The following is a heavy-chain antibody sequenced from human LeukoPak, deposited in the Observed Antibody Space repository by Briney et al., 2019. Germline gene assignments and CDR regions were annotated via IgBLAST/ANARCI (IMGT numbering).Heavy chain of an antibody. CDR2: FDPEGDET. Sequence: ASVKVSCKVSGSTLGELSMHWVRQAPGKGLGWMGGFDPEGDETIYAQNFQGRVSMTEDTSTDTAYMEVSSLTSEDTAVYYCALTYYFDSGPLAYWGQGTLVTVSS. J-gene: IGHJ4*02. V-gene: IGHV1-24*01. CDR1: GSTLGELS. D-gene: IGHD3-22*01. CDR3: ALTYYFDSGPLAY.